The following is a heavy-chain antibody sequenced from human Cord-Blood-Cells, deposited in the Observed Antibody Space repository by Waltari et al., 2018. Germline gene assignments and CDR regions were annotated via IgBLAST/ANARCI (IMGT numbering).Heavy chain of an antibody. V-gene: IGHV2-26*01. D-gene: IGHD2-2*01. CDR2: IFSNDEK. J-gene: IGHJ5*02. CDR3: ARSQKDIVVVPAAFNWFDP. Sequence: QVTLKESGPVLVKPTETLTLTCTVSGLSLSNARMGVSWIHQPPGKALEWLAHIFSNDEKSYSTSLKSRLTISKDTSKSQVVLTMTNMDPVDTATYYCARSQKDIVVVPAAFNWFDPWGQGTLVTVSS. CDR1: GLSLSNARMG.